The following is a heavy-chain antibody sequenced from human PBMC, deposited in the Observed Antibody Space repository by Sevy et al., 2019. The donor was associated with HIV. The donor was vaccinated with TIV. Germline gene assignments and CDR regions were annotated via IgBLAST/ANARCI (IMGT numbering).Heavy chain of an antibody. CDR1: GFTFSSYA. D-gene: IGHD3-10*01. V-gene: IGHV3-30-3*01. J-gene: IGHJ6*02. CDR2: ISYDGSNK. Sequence: GGSLRLSCAASGFTFSSYAMHWVRQAPGKGLEWVAVISYDGSNKYYADSVKGRFTISRDNSKNTLYLKMNSLRAEDTAVYYCARWSFRGIELDRNYYYYGMDVWGQGTTVTVSS. CDR3: ARWSFRGIELDRNYYYYGMDV.